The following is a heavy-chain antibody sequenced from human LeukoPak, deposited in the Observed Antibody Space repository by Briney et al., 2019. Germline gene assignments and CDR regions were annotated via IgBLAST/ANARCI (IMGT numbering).Heavy chain of an antibody. J-gene: IGHJ4*02. D-gene: IGHD4-23*01. Sequence: ASVKVSCKASGYTFSSYDINWVRQAPGQGLEWMGWISAYNGNTNYAQKIQGRVTMTTDTSTSTAYMELRSLRSDDTAVYYSARAQTVYGGNYPLGYWGQGTLVTVSS. CDR2: ISAYNGNT. V-gene: IGHV1-18*01. CDR1: GYTFSSYD. CDR3: ARAQTVYGGNYPLGY.